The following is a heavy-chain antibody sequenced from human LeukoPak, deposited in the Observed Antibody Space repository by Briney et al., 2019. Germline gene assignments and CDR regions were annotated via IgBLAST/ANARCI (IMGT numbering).Heavy chain of an antibody. D-gene: IGHD6-13*01. CDR3: ARGSIAAAEGSHWFDP. J-gene: IGHJ5*02. CDR1: GGSISSYY. CDR2: IYYSGST. V-gene: IGHV4-59*01. Sequence: PSETLSLTCSVSGGSISSYYWSWIRQPPGKGLEWIGYIYYSGSTNYNPSLKSRVTISVDTSKNQFSLKVSSVTAADTAAYYCARGSIAAAEGSHWFDPWGQGTLVTVSS.